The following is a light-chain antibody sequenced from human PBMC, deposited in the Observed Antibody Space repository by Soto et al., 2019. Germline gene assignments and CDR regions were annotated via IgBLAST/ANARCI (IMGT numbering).Light chain of an antibody. CDR1: QSVSSN. CDR3: QQYGSSPT. CDR2: GAS. V-gene: IGKV3-20*01. J-gene: IGKJ1*01. Sequence: EIVLMQSPGTLSLSPGERATLSCRASQSVSSNLAWYQQNPGQAPRLLIYGASDRATGIPDRFTGSGSGTDFTLTISRLEPEDFAVYYCQQYGSSPTFGQGTKVDI.